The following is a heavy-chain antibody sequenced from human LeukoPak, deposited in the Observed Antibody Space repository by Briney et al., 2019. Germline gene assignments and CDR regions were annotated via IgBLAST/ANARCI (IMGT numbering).Heavy chain of an antibody. CDR3: ARTGYSSSWRNYFDY. V-gene: IGHV3-20*04. CDR2: INWNGGST. D-gene: IGHD6-13*01. Sequence: GGSLRLSCAASGFTFDDYGMSWARQAPGKGLEWVSGINWNGGSTGYADSVKGRFTISRDNAKNSLYLQMNSLRAEDTALYYCARTGYSSSWRNYFDYWGQGTLVTVSS. CDR1: GFTFDDYG. J-gene: IGHJ4*02.